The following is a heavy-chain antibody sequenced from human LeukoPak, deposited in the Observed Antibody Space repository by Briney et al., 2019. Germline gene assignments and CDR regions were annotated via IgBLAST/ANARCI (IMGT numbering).Heavy chain of an antibody. CDR3: ARGQTLLWFGESPFGY. J-gene: IGHJ4*02. Sequence: PSETLSLTCTVSGGSISSSSYYWGWIRQPPGKGLECIGEINHSGSTNYNPSLKSRVTISVDTSKNQFSLKLSSVTAADTAVYYCARGQTLLWFGESPFGYWGQGTLVTVSS. CDR1: GGSISSSSYY. D-gene: IGHD3-10*01. CDR2: INHSGST. V-gene: IGHV4-39*07.